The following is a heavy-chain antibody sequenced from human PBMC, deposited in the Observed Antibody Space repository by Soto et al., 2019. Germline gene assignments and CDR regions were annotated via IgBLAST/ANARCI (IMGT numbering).Heavy chain of an antibody. D-gene: IGHD3-10*01. CDR3: SRDGVWFGELFDYYYYWMEV. CDR2: SSSSSSYT. Sequence: QVQLVESGGGLVKPGGSLRLSCAASGFTFSDYYMSWIRQAPGKGLAWVSYSSSSSSYTNYADSVKGRCTISRDNAENSLYMQMNSLRAEEMAVYYCSRDGVWFGELFDYYYYWMEVWSQENTVTDCS. V-gene: IGHV3-11*06. CDR1: GFTFSDYY. J-gene: IGHJ6*02.